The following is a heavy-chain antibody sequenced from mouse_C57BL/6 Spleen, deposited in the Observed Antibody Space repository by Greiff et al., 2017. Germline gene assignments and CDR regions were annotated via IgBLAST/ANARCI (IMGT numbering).Heavy chain of an antibody. CDR1: GFSLTSYG. J-gene: IGHJ1*03. D-gene: IGHD2-1*01. CDR2: IWSGGST. CDR3: ARMVTPHWYFDV. V-gene: IGHV2-2*01. Sequence: VMLVESGPGLVQPSQSLSITCTVSGFSLTSYGVHWVRQSPGKGLEWLGVIWSGGSTDYNAAFISRLSISKDNSKSQVFFKMNSLQADDTAIYYCARMVTPHWYFDVWGTGTTVTVSS.